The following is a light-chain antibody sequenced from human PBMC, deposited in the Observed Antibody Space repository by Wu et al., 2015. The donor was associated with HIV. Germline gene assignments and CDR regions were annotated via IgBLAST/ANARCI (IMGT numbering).Light chain of an antibody. CDR2: AAS. Sequence: DIQMTQSPSSLSTSVGDRVTITCRASQGISSYLAWYQQKPGKVPKLLIYAASTLQLGVPSRFSGSGSGTEFTLTISSLQPEDVATYYCQKYNRAPWTFGQGTKVEIK. CDR1: QGISSY. V-gene: IGKV1-27*01. CDR3: QKYNRAPWT. J-gene: IGKJ1*01.